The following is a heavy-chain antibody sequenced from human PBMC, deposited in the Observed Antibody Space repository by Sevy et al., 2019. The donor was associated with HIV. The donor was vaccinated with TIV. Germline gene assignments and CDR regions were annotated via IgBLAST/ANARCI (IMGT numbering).Heavy chain of an antibody. V-gene: IGHV3-23*01. CDR2: LSFGCGGI. J-gene: IGHJ4*02. CDR1: GFNFNIYS. CDR3: AREGCTRPHDH. D-gene: IGHD2-8*01. Sequence: GGSLRLSCVASGFNFNIYSMSWVRQAPGKGLEWVSTLSFGCGGINHADSVQGRLTMSRDDSKKTVYLEMNSLRAEDTAVYYCAREGCTRPHDHWGQGTLVTVSS.